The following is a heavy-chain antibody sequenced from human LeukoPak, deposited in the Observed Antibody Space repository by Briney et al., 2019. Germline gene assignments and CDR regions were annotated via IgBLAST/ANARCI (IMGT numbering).Heavy chain of an antibody. D-gene: IGHD2-8*01. Sequence: GGSLRLSCAASGFSFSSYGMHWVRQAPGKGVERVAYIQYDGSNEKYADSVKGRFSISRDSSKNILSLQMNSLRAEDTAVYYCAKDRCSNGIGCYYYYMDVWGKGTTVTIYS. CDR1: GFSFSSYG. CDR2: IQYDGSNE. V-gene: IGHV3-30*02. J-gene: IGHJ6*03. CDR3: AKDRCSNGIGCYYYYMDV.